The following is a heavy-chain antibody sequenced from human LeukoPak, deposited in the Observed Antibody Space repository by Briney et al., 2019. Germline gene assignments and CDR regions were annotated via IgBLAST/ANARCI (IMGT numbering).Heavy chain of an antibody. Sequence: ASVKVSCKASAYTFTSYGISWVRQAPGKGLEWMGWISVYNGHTNYAQNLQGRVTMTTDTSTSTAYMELRSLRSDDTAVYYCARGGRWELPRPYAFDIWGQGTMVTVSS. CDR3: ARGGRWELPRPYAFDI. J-gene: IGHJ3*02. CDR2: ISVYNGHT. D-gene: IGHD1-26*01. V-gene: IGHV1-18*01. CDR1: AYTFTSYG.